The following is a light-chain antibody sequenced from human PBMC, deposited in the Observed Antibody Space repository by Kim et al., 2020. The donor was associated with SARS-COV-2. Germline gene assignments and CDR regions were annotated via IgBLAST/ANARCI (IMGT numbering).Light chain of an antibody. CDR1: ESVATN. CDR2: FAV. Sequence: SLAPGERATLSCRASESVATNLAWYQAKPGQPPRLLIYFAVTRATGVPARFSGSGSGTDFTLTISSLQSEDFAVYYCQQYNRWPTFGGGTKVEIK. V-gene: IGKV3-15*01. CDR3: QQYNRWPT. J-gene: IGKJ4*01.